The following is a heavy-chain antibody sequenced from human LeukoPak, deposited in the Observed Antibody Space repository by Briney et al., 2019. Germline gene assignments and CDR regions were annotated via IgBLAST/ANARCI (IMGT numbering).Heavy chain of an antibody. CDR2: ISHDGNNK. CDR3: AREVTQDYYKYAMDV. J-gene: IGHJ6*04. CDR1: GFTFSRYI. V-gene: IGHV3-30-3*01. Sequence: GGSLRLSCASSGFTFSRYIMHWVRQAPGKGLEWVAFISHDGNNKYYADSVKGRFTISRDNPKNTLYLQMNSLRAEDTAMFYCAREVTQDYYKYAMDVWGKGTTVTVSS. D-gene: IGHD2-21*02.